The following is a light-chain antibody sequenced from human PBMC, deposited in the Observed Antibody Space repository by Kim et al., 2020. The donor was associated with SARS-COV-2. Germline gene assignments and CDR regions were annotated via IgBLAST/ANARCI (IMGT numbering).Light chain of an antibody. V-gene: IGLV3-1*01. CDR2: QDS. J-gene: IGLJ2*01. Sequence: SYELTQPPSVSVSPGQTASITCSGDKLGDKYACWYHQKPGQSPVLVIYQDSKRPSGIPERFSGSNSGNTATLTISGTQAMDEADYYCQAWDSSTVVFGGGTQRTVL. CDR1: KLGDKY. CDR3: QAWDSSTVV.